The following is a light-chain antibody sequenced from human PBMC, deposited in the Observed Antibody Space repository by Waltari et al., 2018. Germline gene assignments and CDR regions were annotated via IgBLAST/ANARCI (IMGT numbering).Light chain of an antibody. Sequence: QSALTQPASVSGSPGQSITISCTGTSNDVGGYNYVSWYQQHPGKAPKLMIFDVNDRPSGVSNRFSGSKSGNTASLTISGLQAEDEADYYCNSFTGSSTWVFGGGTKLTVL. J-gene: IGLJ3*02. CDR1: SNDVGGYNY. V-gene: IGLV2-14*01. CDR3: NSFTGSSTWV. CDR2: DVN.